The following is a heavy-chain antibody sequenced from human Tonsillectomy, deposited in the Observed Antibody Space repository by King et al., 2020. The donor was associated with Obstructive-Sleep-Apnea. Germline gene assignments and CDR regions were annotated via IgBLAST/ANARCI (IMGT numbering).Heavy chain of an antibody. D-gene: IGHD3-10*01. Sequence: VQLQESGPGLVKPSETLSLTCTVSGGSISSYYWSWIRQPPGKGLEWIGYIYYSGSTNYNPSLKSRVTISVDTPKNQFSLKLSYVTAADTAVYYCARRGGSGSYWYYYYGMDVWGQGTTVTVSS. CDR3: ARRGGSGSYWYYYYGMDV. CDR2: IYYSGST. V-gene: IGHV4-59*08. J-gene: IGHJ6*02. CDR1: GGSISSYY.